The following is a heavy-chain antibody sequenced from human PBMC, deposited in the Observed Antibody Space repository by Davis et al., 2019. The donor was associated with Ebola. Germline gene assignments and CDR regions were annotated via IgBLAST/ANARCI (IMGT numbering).Heavy chain of an antibody. CDR2: IKQVGSEK. Sequence: RRSLCPSCLLYAPSPTSLWTSWVRHAPGKGLEWVANIKQVGSEKYYVDSVTGRFSTSRDHAKNSLYLQINSLKTEDTAVYYCTQTVSYGPDYWGQGTLVTVSS. CDR3: TQTVSYGPDY. D-gene: IGHD5-18*01. CDR1: APSPTSLW. J-gene: IGHJ4*02. V-gene: IGHV3-7*03.